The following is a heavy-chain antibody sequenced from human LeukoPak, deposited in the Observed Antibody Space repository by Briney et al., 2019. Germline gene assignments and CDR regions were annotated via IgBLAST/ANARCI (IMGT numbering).Heavy chain of an antibody. CDR1: GFTFSSYS. D-gene: IGHD1-1*01. J-gene: IGHJ3*02. CDR3: ARGGSGRTQDDTFDI. CDR2: ISSSSSYI. Sequence: GGSLRLSCAASGFTFSSYSMNWVRQAPGKGLEWVSSISSSSSYIYYADSLMGRFTISRDNAQNSLYLRMNSLRAEDTAVYYCARGGSGRTQDDTFDIWGQGTMVTVSS. V-gene: IGHV3-21*01.